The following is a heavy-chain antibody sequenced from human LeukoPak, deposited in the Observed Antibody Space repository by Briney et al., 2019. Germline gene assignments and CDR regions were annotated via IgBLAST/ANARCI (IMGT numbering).Heavy chain of an antibody. CDR3: AKDRWNSGWSIADDY. D-gene: IGHD6-19*01. CDR1: GFTFSTYA. V-gene: IGHV3-23*01. J-gene: IGHJ4*02. CDR2: ISGSGSGT. Sequence: GGSLRLSCATSGFTFSTYAMSWVRQAPGKGLERVSLISGSGSGTHYADSVKGRFTISRDNSENMLYLHMNSLRAEDTAIYYCAKDRWNSGWSIADDYWGQGILVTVSS.